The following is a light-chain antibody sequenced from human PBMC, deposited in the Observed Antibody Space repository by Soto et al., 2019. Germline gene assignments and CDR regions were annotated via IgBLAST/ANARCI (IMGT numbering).Light chain of an antibody. Sequence: QSVLTQPRSVSGSPGQSVTISCTGTSTDVGGSKYVSWYQQHPGKAPQLIIYDVNKRPSGVPDHFSGSKSGNTASLTLSGLQAEHEADYYCCSYAGSYTFVFGGGTKLTVL. CDR2: DVN. V-gene: IGLV2-11*01. J-gene: IGLJ2*01. CDR3: CSYAGSYTFV. CDR1: STDVGGSKY.